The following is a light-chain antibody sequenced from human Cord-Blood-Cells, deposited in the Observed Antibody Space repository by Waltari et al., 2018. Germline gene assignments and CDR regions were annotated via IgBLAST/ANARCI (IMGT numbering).Light chain of an antibody. Sequence: TLSLSPGERATLSCRASQSVSSSYLAWYQQKPGQAPRLLIYGASSRATGIPDRFSGSGSGTDFTLTISRLEPEDFAVYYCQQYGSSPLTFGGGTKVEIK. J-gene: IGKJ4*01. CDR1: QSVSSSY. V-gene: IGKV3-20*01. CDR3: QQYGSSPLT. CDR2: GAS.